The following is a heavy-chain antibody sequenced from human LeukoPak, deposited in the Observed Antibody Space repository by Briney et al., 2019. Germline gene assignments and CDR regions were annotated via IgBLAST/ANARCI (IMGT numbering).Heavy chain of an antibody. Sequence: SETLSLTCTVSSGSISTSNYYWGWIRQPPGKGLEWIGSIYYSGSTYYNPSLKSRVTISVDTSKNQFSLKLSSVTAADTAVYYCAREGTLAVYNYWGQGTLVTVSS. D-gene: IGHD6-19*01. V-gene: IGHV4-39*07. J-gene: IGHJ4*02. CDR1: SGSISTSNYY. CDR2: IYYSGST. CDR3: AREGTLAVYNY.